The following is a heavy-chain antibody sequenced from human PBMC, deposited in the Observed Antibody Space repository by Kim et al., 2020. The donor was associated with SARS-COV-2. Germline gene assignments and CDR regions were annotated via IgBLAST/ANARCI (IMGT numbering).Heavy chain of an antibody. V-gene: IGHV3-11*01. CDR1: GFTFSDYY. CDR2: ISSSGSTI. CDR3: ARDMGRSGSGSWLHYYYMDV. Sequence: GGSLRLSCAASGFTFSDYYMSWIRQAPGKGLEWVSYISSSGSTIYYADSVKGRFTISRDNAKNSLYLQMNSLRAEDTAVYYCARDMGRSGSGSWLHYYYMDVWGKGTTVTVSS. J-gene: IGHJ6*03. D-gene: IGHD3-10*01.